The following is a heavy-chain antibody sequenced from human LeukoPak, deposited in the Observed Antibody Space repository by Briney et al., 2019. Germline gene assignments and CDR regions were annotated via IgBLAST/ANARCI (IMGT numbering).Heavy chain of an antibody. J-gene: IGHJ4*02. D-gene: IGHD1-14*01. CDR3: ARDPDRYYFDY. V-gene: IGHV3-33*01. CDR2: IWYDGSNK. Sequence: GGSLRLSCAASGFTFSSYGMHWVRQAPGKGLEWVAVIWYDGSNKYYANSVKGRFTISRDNSKNTLYLQMNSLRAEDTAVYYCARDPDRYYFDYWGQGTLVTVSS. CDR1: GFTFSSYG.